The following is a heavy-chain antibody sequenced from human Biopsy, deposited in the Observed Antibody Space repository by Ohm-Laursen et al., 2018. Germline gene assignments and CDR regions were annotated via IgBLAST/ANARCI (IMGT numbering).Heavy chain of an antibody. Sequence: SDTLSLTCAVDGGSFSGYDWTWIRQPPGKGLEWVGEFSHTGTTIYNPSLKSRLTISVDKSKNHFLLRRTSVTAADTATYFCARGPYGDNAGAFDVWGQGTVVTVSS. D-gene: IGHD4/OR15-4a*01. CDR2: FSHTGTT. J-gene: IGHJ3*01. V-gene: IGHV4-34*01. CDR3: ARGPYGDNAGAFDV. CDR1: GGSFSGYD.